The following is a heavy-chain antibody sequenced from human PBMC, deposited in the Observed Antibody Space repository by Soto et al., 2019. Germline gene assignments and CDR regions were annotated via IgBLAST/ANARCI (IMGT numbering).Heavy chain of an antibody. CDR3: ARDGWVAAAGTGGYYYYGMDV. V-gene: IGHV1-69*13. D-gene: IGHD6-13*01. Sequence: SVKVSCKASGGTFSSYAISWVRQAPGQGLEWMGGIIPIFGTANYAQKFQGRVTITADESTSTAYMELSSLRSEDTAVYYCARDGWVAAAGTGGYYYYGMDVWGQGTTVTVSS. CDR1: GGTFSSYA. J-gene: IGHJ6*02. CDR2: IIPIFGTA.